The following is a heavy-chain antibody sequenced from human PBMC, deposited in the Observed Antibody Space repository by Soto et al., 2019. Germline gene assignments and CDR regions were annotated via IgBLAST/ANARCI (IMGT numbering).Heavy chain of an antibody. CDR1: GFTFSSYS. J-gene: IGHJ3*02. CDR3: ARAVESSSYAFDI. D-gene: IGHD6-13*01. V-gene: IGHV3-48*02. CDR2: ISSSSSTI. Sequence: EVQLVESGGGLVQPGGSLRLSCAASGFTFSSYSMNWVRQAPGKGLEWVSYISSSSSTIYYADSVKGRFTISRDNVKNSLYLQMNSLRDEDTAVYYCARAVESSSYAFDIWGQGTMVTVSS.